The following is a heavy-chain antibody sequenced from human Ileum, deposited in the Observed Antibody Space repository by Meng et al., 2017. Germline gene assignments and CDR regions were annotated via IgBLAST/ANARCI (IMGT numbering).Heavy chain of an antibody. CDR1: GGSIGSSTW. CDR3: ARVVGGPASMSGWFDP. Sequence: QFKLQEPAPGLVKPSGTLSLQCAFSGGSIGSSTWWTWVRQAPGKGLEWIGEIYHSGSPNYNPSLKSRVTISVDKSQNQFSLKLNSVTAADTAVYYCARVVGGPASMSGWFDPWGQGTLVTVSS. D-gene: IGHD2-2*01. J-gene: IGHJ5*01. V-gene: IGHV4-4*02. CDR2: IYHSGSP.